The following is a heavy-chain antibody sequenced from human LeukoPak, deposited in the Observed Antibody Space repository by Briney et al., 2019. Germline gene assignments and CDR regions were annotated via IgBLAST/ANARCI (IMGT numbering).Heavy chain of an antibody. D-gene: IGHD3-9*01. CDR1: GYTFTGYY. CDR2: INPNSGGT. CDR3: AMAGAIDTLSGYYGDY. Sequence: ASVKVSCTASGYTFTGYYMHWVRQAPGQGLEWMGWINPNSGGTNYAQQFQGRVTMTRDTSISTAYMELSRLRSEDTAVYYCAMAGAIDTLSGYYGDYWGQGTLVTVSS. J-gene: IGHJ4*02. V-gene: IGHV1-2*02.